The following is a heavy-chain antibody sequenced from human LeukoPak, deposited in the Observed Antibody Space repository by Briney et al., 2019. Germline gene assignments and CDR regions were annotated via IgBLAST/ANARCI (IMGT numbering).Heavy chain of an antibody. V-gene: IGHV3-11*06. CDR3: ARGKLPLFDY. J-gene: IGHJ4*02. Sequence: PGGSLRLSCAASGLTFRDYYMSWIRQAPGKGLEWVSYISSSSSYTNYADSVKGRFTISRDNAKNSLYLQMDSLRAEDTAVYYCARGKLPLFDYWGQGTLVTVSS. CDR1: GLTFRDYY. D-gene: IGHD3-10*01. CDR2: ISSSSSYT.